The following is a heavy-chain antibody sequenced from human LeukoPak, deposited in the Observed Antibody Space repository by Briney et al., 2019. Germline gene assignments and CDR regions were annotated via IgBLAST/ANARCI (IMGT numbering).Heavy chain of an antibody. CDR1: GGTFSSYA. CDR3: AREPYCGDYRPNFDY. CDR2: IIPILGIA. J-gene: IGHJ4*02. V-gene: IGHV1-69*04. Sequence: RASVKVSCKASGGTFSSYAISWVRQAPGQGLEWMGRIIPILGIANYAQKFQGRVTITADKSTSTAYMELSSLRSEDTAVYYCAREPYCGDYRPNFDYWGQGTLVTVSS. D-gene: IGHD4-17*01.